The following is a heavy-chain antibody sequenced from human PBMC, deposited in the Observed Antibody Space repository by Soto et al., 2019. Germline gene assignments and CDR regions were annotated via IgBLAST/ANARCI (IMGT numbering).Heavy chain of an antibody. CDR3: ATMSPWATVFIGVYYYYGMDG. Sequence: ASVKVSCKVSGYTLTELSMHWVRQAPGKGLEWMGGFDPEDGETIYAQKFQGRVTMTEDTSTDTAYMELSSLRSEDTAVYYCATMSPWATVFIGVYYYYGMDGWGQGTTVTFSS. J-gene: IGHJ6*02. D-gene: IGHD4-4*01. V-gene: IGHV1-24*01. CDR2: FDPEDGET. CDR1: GYTLTELS.